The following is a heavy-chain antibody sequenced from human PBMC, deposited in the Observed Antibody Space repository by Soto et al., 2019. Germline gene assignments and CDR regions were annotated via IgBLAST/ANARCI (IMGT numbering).Heavy chain of an antibody. CDR3: AKGTVAAAGDAFDI. J-gene: IGHJ3*02. D-gene: IGHD6-13*01. CDR2: ISWNSGSI. Sequence: TGGSLRLSCAASGFTFDDYAMHWVRQAPGKGLEWVSGISWNSGSIGYADSVKGRFTISRDNAKNSLYLQMNSLRAEDTALYYYAKGTVAAAGDAFDIWGQGTMVTVSS. V-gene: IGHV3-9*01. CDR1: GFTFDDYA.